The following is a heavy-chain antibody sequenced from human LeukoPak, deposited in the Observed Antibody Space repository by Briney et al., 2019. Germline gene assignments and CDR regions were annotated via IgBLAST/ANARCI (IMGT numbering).Heavy chain of an antibody. CDR2: IRSKAYGGTT. CDR3: TRGYDYVWGSENMDV. Sequence: GGSLRLSCAASGFTFSSTWMSWVRQAPGKGLEWVGFIRSKAYGGTTEYAASVKGRFTISRDDSKSIAYLQMNSLKTEDTAVYYCTRGYDYVWGSENMDVWGKGTTVTISS. J-gene: IGHJ6*03. D-gene: IGHD3-16*01. CDR1: GFTFSSTW. V-gene: IGHV3-49*04.